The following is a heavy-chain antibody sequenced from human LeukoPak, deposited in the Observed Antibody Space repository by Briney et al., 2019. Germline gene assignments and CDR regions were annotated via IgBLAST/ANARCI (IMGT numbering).Heavy chain of an antibody. J-gene: IGHJ4*02. Sequence: PGGSLRLSCAASGFTFSSYGMHWVRQAPGKGLEWVAVISYDGSNKYYADSVKGRFTISRDNSKNTLYLQMNSLRAEDTAVYYSAKDYWNYEWYFDYWGQGTLVTVSS. CDR1: GFTFSSYG. CDR3: AKDYWNYEWYFDY. D-gene: IGHD1-7*01. V-gene: IGHV3-30*18. CDR2: ISYDGSNK.